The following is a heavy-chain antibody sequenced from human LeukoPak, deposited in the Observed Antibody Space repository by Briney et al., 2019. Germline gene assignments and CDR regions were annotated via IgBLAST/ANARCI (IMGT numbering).Heavy chain of an antibody. J-gene: IGHJ4*02. Sequence: SVKVSCRASGGTFSSYAISWVRQAPGQGLEWMGRIIPIFGTANYAQKFQGRVTITADKSTSTAYMELSSLRSEDTAGYYCAREIFGYSYGTDYWGQGTLVTVSS. CDR2: IIPIFGTA. V-gene: IGHV1-69*06. CDR3: AREIFGYSYGTDY. CDR1: GGTFSSYA. D-gene: IGHD5-18*01.